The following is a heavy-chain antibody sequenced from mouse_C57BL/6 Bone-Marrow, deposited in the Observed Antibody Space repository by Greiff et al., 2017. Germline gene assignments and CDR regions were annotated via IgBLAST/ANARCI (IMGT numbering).Heavy chain of an antibody. V-gene: IGHV1-69*01. CDR3: ARPFAY. Sequence: VQLQQPGAELVMPGASVKLSCKASGYTFTSYWMHWVKQRPGQGLEWIGEIDPSDSSTNYNQKFKGKSTLTVDKSSSTAYMQLSSLASEDSAVYYCARPFAYGGQGTLVTVSA. CDR2: IDPSDSST. J-gene: IGHJ3*01. CDR1: GYTFTSYW.